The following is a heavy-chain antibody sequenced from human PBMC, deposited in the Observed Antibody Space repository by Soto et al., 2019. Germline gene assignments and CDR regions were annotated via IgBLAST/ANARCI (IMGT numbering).Heavy chain of an antibody. CDR1: GYTFTGYY. J-gene: IGHJ6*02. V-gene: IGHV1-2*02. CDR3: ARGPLVRGVLYYYYGMDV. Sequence: VASVKVSCKASGYTFTGYYMHWVRQAPGQGLEWMGWINPNSGGTNYAQKFQGRVTMTRDTSISTAYMELSRLRSDDTAVYYCARGPLVRGVLYYYYGMDVWGQGTTVTVSS. CDR2: INPNSGGT. D-gene: IGHD3-10*01.